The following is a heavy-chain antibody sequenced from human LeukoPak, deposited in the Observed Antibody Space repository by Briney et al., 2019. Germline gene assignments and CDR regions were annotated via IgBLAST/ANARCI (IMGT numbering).Heavy chain of an antibody. J-gene: IGHJ6*02. D-gene: IGHD1-26*01. Sequence: GGSLRLPCAASGFTFSSYGMHWVRQAPGKGLEWVAVISYDGSNKYYADSVKGRFTISRDNSKNTLYLQMNSLRAEDTAVYYYAKDSGIVGASPYYYYGMDVWGQGTTVTVSS. CDR2: ISYDGSNK. CDR3: AKDSGIVGASPYYYYGMDV. V-gene: IGHV3-30*18. CDR1: GFTFSSYG.